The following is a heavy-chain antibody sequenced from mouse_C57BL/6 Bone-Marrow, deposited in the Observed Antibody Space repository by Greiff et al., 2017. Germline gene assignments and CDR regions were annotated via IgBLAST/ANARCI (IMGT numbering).Heavy chain of an antibody. CDR2: IYWDDDK. D-gene: IGHD1-1*01. J-gene: IGHJ4*01. CDR3: ARRPLLITTWAMDY. CDR1: GFSLSTSGMG. V-gene: IGHV8-12*01. Sequence: QVTLKVSGPGILQSSQTLSLTCSFSGFSLSTSGMGVSWIRQPSGKGLEWLAHIYWDDDKRYNPSLKSPPTTSKDTSRNTVFLKITSVDTADTATYYCARRPLLITTWAMDYWGQGTSVTVSS.